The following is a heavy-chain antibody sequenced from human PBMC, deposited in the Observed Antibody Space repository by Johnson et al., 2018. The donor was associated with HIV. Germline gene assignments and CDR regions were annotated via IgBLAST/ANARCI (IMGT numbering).Heavy chain of an antibody. J-gene: IGHJ3*02. Sequence: VQLVESGGGLVKPGGSLRLSCAASGFTFSTYWMHWVRQAPGKGLVWVSRINSDGSSTNYADSVRGRFTISRDNAKNSLYLQMNSLRAEDTALYYCAKEVAYCGGDCYSGAFDIWGQGTMVTVSS. D-gene: IGHD2-21*01. CDR3: AKEVAYCGGDCYSGAFDI. CDR2: INSDGSST. V-gene: IGHV3-74*02. CDR1: GFTFSTYW.